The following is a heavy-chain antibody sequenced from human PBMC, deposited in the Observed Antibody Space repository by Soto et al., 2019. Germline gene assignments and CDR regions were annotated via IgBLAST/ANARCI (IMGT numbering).Heavy chain of an antibody. CDR1: GGSISSYY. Sequence: KPSETLSLTCTVSGGSISSYYWSWIRQPPGKGLEWIGYIYYSGSTNYNPSLKSRVTISVDTSKNQFSLKLSSVTAADTAVYYCARERFTMVGRVWFDPWGQGTLVTVSS. V-gene: IGHV4-59*01. D-gene: IGHD3-10*02. CDR3: ARERFTMVGRVWFDP. CDR2: IYYSGST. J-gene: IGHJ5*02.